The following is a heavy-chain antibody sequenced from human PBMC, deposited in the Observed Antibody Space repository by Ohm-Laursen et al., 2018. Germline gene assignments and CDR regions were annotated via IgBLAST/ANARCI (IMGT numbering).Heavy chain of an antibody. D-gene: IGHD6-19*01. V-gene: IGHV4-59*08. CDR1: GGSISSYY. CDR3: ARHTRIVFSSGWNDY. CDR2: IYDSANT. J-gene: IGHJ4*02. Sequence: GTLSLTWIVSGGSISSYYWSWIRQPPGKGLEWIGYIYDSANTNFHPSLKSRVTISVDTSKNQFSLRLSSVTAADTAVYYCARHTRIVFSSGWNDYWGQGTLVTVSP.